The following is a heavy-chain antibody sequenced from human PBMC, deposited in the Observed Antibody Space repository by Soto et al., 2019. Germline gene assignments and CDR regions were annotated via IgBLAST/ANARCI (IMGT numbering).Heavy chain of an antibody. D-gene: IGHD3-10*01. V-gene: IGHV4-30-2*01. Sequence: SETLSLTCAVSGGSISSGGYSWSWIRQPPGKGLEWIGYIYHSGSTYYNPSLKSRVTISVDRSKNQFSLKLSSVTAADTAVYYCARVRGDYYYGMDVWRQGTTVTVSS. CDR1: GGSISSGGYS. CDR2: IYHSGST. J-gene: IGHJ6*02. CDR3: ARVRGDYYYGMDV.